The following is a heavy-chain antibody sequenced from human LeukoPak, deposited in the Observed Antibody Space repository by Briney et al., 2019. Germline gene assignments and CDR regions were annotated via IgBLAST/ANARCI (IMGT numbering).Heavy chain of an antibody. V-gene: IGHV4-39*07. J-gene: IGHJ4*02. D-gene: IGHD1-26*01. CDR3: ARGELLPYYFDY. CDR1: GGSISSSSYY. Sequence: SETLSLTCTVSGGSISSSSYYWGWIRQPPGKGLEWIGSIYYSGSTYYNPSLKSRVTISVDTSKNQFSLKLSSVTAADTAVYYCARGELLPYYFDYWGQGTLVTVSS. CDR2: IYYSGST.